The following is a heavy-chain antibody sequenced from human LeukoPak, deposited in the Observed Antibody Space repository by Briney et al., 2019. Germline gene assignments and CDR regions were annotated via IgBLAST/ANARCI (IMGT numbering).Heavy chain of an antibody. CDR1: GGSFSGYY. CDR2: IYYSGGT. J-gene: IGHJ3*02. CDR3: ARMAYGGSYAFDI. V-gene: IGHV4-59*08. D-gene: IGHD4-23*01. Sequence: TASETLSLTCTVSGGSFSGYYWSWIRQPPGKGLEWIGYIYYSGGTNYNPSLKSRVTISVDTSKNQFSLKLSSVTAADTAVYYCARMAYGGSYAFDIWGQGTMVTVSS.